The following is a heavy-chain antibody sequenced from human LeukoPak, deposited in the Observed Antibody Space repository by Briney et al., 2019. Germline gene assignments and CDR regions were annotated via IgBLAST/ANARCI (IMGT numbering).Heavy chain of an antibody. CDR3: ARDREDISGWPYYYGMDV. Sequence: GRSLRLSCAASGFTFSSYGMHWVRQAPGKGLEWVAVISYDGSNKYYADSVKGRFTISRDNSKNTLYLQMNSLRAEDTAVYYCARDREDISGWPYYYGMDVWGQGTTVTVSS. CDR1: GFTFSSYG. CDR2: ISYDGSNK. J-gene: IGHJ6*02. D-gene: IGHD6-19*01. V-gene: IGHV3-30*03.